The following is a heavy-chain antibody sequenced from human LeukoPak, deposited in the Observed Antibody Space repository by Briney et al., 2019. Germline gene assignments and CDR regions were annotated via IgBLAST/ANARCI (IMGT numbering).Heavy chain of an antibody. J-gene: IGHJ4*02. V-gene: IGHV3-30-3*01. CDR1: GFTFSNYA. D-gene: IGHD2-8*01. CDR3: ARSQWSDY. Sequence: GGSLRLSCAASGFTFSNYAMYWVRKAPGKGLEWVAVISYDENNKYYTDPVKGRFTISRDNSKNTLYLQMNSLRAEDTAVYYCARSQWSDYWGQGTLVTVSS. CDR2: ISYDENNK.